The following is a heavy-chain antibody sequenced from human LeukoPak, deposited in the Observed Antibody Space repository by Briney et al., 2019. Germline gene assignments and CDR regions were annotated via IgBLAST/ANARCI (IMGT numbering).Heavy chain of an antibody. D-gene: IGHD4-17*01. CDR2: MYNSGST. Sequence: SGGSLRLSCATSGFTFSSYGMSWIRQPPGKGLEWIAYMYNSGSTNYNPSLKSRVTISIDTSKNQFSLKLSSLTAADTAIYYCARGIESYGDYGYWGQGILVTVSS. J-gene: IGHJ4*02. V-gene: IGHV4-59*01. CDR1: GFTFSSYG. CDR3: ARGIESYGDYGY.